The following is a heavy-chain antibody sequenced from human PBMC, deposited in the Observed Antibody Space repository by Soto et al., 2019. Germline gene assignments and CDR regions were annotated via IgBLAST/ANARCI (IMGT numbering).Heavy chain of an antibody. D-gene: IGHD3-3*01. Sequence: SVKVSCETSGYAFSSYAFHWVRQAPVQRLEWLGRINGGNGKTKYSQKFQGRVTIARDPSARTSYMELNSLTSEDTAVYYCARGRSGAATGTGHGLYGMDVWGQGTTVTVSS. CDR2: INGGNGKT. J-gene: IGHJ6*02. CDR3: ARGRSGAATGTGHGLYGMDV. CDR1: GYAFSSYA. V-gene: IGHV1-3*01.